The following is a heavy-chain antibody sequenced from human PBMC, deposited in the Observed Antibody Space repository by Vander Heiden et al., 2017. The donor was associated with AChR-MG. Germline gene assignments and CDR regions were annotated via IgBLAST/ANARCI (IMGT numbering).Heavy chain of an antibody. CDR2: IYYSGRT. V-gene: IGHV4-59*01. CDR1: GGSISSYY. Sequence: QVQLQESGPGLVKPSETLSLTCTVSGGSISSYYWSWIRQPPGKGLEWIGYIYYSGRTTYNPSLKSRVTISVDTSKTQLSLKLRSVTAADTAVYYCAVFGAGAGNYFFDSWGQGTLVTVSS. CDR3: AVFGAGAGNYFFDS. J-gene: IGHJ4*02. D-gene: IGHD6-19*01.